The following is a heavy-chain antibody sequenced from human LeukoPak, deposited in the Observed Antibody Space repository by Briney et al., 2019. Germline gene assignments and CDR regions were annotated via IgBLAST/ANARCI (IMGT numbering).Heavy chain of an antibody. CDR3: ARVVHVGMGTAARYYGMDV. J-gene: IGHJ6*02. CDR1: GGSISGYY. V-gene: IGHV4-59*01. D-gene: IGHD6-13*01. CDR2: IYYSGST. Sequence: SETLSLTCTVSGGSISGYYWSWIRRPPGKGLEWIGYIYYSGSTNYNPSLKSRVTISVDTSKDQFSLTLNSVTAAGTAVYSCARVVHVGMGTAARYYGMDVWGQGTTVTVSS.